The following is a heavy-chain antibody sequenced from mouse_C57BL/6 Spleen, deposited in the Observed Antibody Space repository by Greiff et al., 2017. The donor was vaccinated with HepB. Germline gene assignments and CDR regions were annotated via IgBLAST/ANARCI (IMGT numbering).Heavy chain of an antibody. CDR1: GYTFTSYW. D-gene: IGHD4-1*01. CDR2: IDPSDSYT. J-gene: IGHJ1*03. Sequence: QVQLQQPGAELVKPGASVKLSCKASGYTFTSYWMQWVKQRPGQGLEWIGEIDPSDSYTNYNQKFKGKATLTVDTSSSTAYMQLSSLTSEDSAVYYCARLGLGPGYFDVWGTGTTVTVSS. CDR3: ARLGLGPGYFDV. V-gene: IGHV1-50*01.